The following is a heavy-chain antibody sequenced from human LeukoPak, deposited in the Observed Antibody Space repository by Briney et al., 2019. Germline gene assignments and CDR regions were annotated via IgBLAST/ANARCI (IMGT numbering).Heavy chain of an antibody. CDR1: GGSISSGSYY. Sequence: SETLSLTCTVSGGSISSGSYYRSWIRQPAGKGLEWIGRIYTSGSTNYNPSLKSRVTISVDTSKNQVSLKLSSVTAADTAVYYCAREGDYDILTGYYRTFDIWGQGTMVTVSS. V-gene: IGHV4-61*02. CDR2: IYTSGST. J-gene: IGHJ3*02. D-gene: IGHD3-9*01. CDR3: AREGDYDILTGYYRTFDI.